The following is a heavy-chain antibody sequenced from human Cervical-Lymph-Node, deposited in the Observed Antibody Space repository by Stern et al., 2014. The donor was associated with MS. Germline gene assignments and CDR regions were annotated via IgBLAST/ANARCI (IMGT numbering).Heavy chain of an antibody. Sequence: EVQLVESGGGLVQPGGSLRLSCAASGFTFSSYAMSWVRQAPGKGLEWVSAISGSGGSTYYADSVKGRFTISRDNSKNTLYLQMNSLRAEDTAVYYCAKVVLPSYYGDAQKFYYYYYYGMDVWGQGTTVTVSS. CDR2: ISGSGGST. J-gene: IGHJ6*02. CDR3: AKVVLPSYYGDAQKFYYYYYYGMDV. V-gene: IGHV3-23*04. D-gene: IGHD4-17*01. CDR1: GFTFSSYA.